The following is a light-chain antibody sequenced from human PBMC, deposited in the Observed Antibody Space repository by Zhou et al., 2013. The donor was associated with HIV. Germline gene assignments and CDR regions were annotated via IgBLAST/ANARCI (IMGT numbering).Light chain of an antibody. CDR2: DNN. Sequence: QSVLTQPPSVSGAPGQRVTISCTGSSSNIGAGYDVHWYQQLPGTAPKLLIYDNNNRPSGVPDRFSGSKSDTSASLAITGLQAEDEADYHCQSFDSSLSGSVFGGGTKLTVL. V-gene: IGLV1-40*01. CDR3: QSFDSSLSGSV. J-gene: IGLJ3*02. CDR1: SSNIGAGYD.